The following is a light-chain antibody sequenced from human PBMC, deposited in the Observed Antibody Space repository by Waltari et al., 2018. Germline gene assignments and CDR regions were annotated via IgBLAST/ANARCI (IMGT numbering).Light chain of an antibody. V-gene: IGKV1-33*01. J-gene: IGKJ2*01. CDR3: QQYDNLLYT. Sequence: DIQLTQSPSSLSASVADRVTITCQASPDITTYLNWYQQKPGKAPKLLIYDASNLETGVPIRFSGSGSGTDFTFTISSLQPEDIATYYCQQYDNLLYTFGQGTKLEIK. CDR2: DAS. CDR1: PDITTY.